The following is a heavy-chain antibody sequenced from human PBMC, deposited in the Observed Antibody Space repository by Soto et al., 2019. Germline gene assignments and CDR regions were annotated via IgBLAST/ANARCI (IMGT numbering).Heavy chain of an antibody. CDR2: IIPTFGTA. V-gene: IGHV1-69*13. D-gene: IGHD6-19*01. Sequence: AASVKVSCKASGGTFSNYAISWVRQAPGQGLEWMGGIIPTFGTANYAQKFQGRVTITADDSTSTAYMELSSLRSEDTAVYYCARDHEKQWLVLSYYYYAMDVWGQGTMVTVSS. CDR3: ARDHEKQWLVLSYYYYAMDV. J-gene: IGHJ6*02. CDR1: GGTFSNYA.